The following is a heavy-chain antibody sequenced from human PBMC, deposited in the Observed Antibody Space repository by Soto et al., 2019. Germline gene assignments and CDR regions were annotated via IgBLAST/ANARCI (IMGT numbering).Heavy chain of an antibody. J-gene: IGHJ4*02. CDR2: IKSKTDGGTT. V-gene: IGHV3-15*01. CDR1: GFTFSNAW. D-gene: IGHD6-13*01. CDR3: TTVRYSSSWYSSDY. Sequence: EVQLVESGGGLVKPGGSLRLSCAASGFTFSNAWMSWVRQAPGKGVEWVGRIKSKTDGGTTDYAAPVKGRFTISRDDSKNTLYLQMNSLKTEDTAVYYCTTVRYSSSWYSSDYWGQGTLVTVSS.